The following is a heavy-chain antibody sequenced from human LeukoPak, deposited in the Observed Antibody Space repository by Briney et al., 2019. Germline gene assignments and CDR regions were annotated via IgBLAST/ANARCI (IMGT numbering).Heavy chain of an antibody. CDR2: IYYSGNT. J-gene: IGHJ4*02. Sequence: SETPSLTCTVSGGSISSYYWSWIRQPPGKGLEWIGYIYYSGNTYYNPSLQSRVTISVDTSKNQFSLNLSSVTAADTAVFYCARGHDYFDYWGQGTLVTVSS. CDR1: GGSISSYY. V-gene: IGHV4-59*08. CDR3: ARGHDYFDY.